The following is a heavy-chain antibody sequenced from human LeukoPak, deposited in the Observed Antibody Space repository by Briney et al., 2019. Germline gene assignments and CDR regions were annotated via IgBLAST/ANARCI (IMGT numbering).Heavy chain of an antibody. CDR2: IYPGDSDT. CDR3: ARTPRYMGWFDP. Sequence: GESLKISCKGSGYSFTTYWIGWVRQMPGKGLEWMGIIYPGDSDTRYSPSFQGQVTFSADKSISTAYLQWSSLKASDTAMYYSARTPRYMGWFDPWGQGTLVTVSS. CDR1: GYSFTTYW. D-gene: IGHD1-1*01. J-gene: IGHJ5*02. V-gene: IGHV5-51*01.